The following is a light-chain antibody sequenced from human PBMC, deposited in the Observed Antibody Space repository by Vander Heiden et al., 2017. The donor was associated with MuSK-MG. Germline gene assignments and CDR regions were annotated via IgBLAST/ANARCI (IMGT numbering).Light chain of an antibody. CDR1: QDINNY. CDR3: QQDQSYPLT. Sequence: DTQMTQSPSSLSASVGDRVTITCPASQDINNYLVWFQQKPGKAPKPLIYSASSLQSGVPSKFSGSGSGTDFTLSISSLQPEDFATYYCQQDQSYPLTFGGGTKVEIK. J-gene: IGKJ4*01. CDR2: SAS. V-gene: IGKV1-16*02.